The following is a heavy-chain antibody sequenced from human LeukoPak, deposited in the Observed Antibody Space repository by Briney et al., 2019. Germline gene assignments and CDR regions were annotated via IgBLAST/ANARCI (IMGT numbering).Heavy chain of an antibody. CDR1: GYSISSGYY. Sequence: SETLSLTCTVSGYSISSGYYWGWIRQPPGKGLEWIGSIYHSGSTYYNPSLKSRVTISVDTSKNQFSLKLSSVTAADTAVYYCARDRFDDSSGYYYHYYYYMDVWGKGTTVTVSS. D-gene: IGHD3-22*01. V-gene: IGHV4-38-2*02. CDR2: IYHSGST. J-gene: IGHJ6*03. CDR3: ARDRFDDSSGYYYHYYYYMDV.